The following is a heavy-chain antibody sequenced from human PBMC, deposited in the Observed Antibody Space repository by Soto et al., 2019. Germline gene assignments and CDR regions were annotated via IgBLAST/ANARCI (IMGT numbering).Heavy chain of an antibody. J-gene: IGHJ2*01. CDR1: GASFDSYT. D-gene: IGHD1-26*01. Sequence: QVQLVQSGAEVRKSGSSVKVSCKLSGASFDSYTITWVRQAPGQGLEWMRGIIPIFGTTNYAQKFQGRLTITADGFTSAAYMDLSSLTSEDTAVYYCARGPLYDLESGMYWYFDLWGRGTLVTVSS. V-gene: IGHV1-69*01. CDR3: ARGPLYDLESGMYWYFDL. CDR2: IIPIFGTT.